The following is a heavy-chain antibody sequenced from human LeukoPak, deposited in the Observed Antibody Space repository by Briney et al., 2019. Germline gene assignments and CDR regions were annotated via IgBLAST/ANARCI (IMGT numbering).Heavy chain of an antibody. Sequence: PGGSLRLSCAASGFTFSSYAMSWVRQAPGKGLEWVGRIKSKTDGGTTDYAAPVKGRFTISRDDSKNTLYLQMNSLKTEDTAVYYCTTSLRALRFLEWLLVNHEYYWGQGTLVTVSS. J-gene: IGHJ4*02. V-gene: IGHV3-15*01. CDR3: TTSLRALRFLEWLLVNHEYY. D-gene: IGHD3-3*01. CDR1: GFTFSSYA. CDR2: IKSKTDGGTT.